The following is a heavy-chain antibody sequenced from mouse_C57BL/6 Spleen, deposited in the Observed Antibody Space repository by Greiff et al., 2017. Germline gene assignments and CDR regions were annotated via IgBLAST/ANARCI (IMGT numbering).Heavy chain of an antibody. D-gene: IGHD1-1*01. Sequence: VKLQESGPELVKPGASVKLSCKASGYTFTSYDINWVKQRPGQGLEWIGWIYPRDGSTKYNEKFKGKATLTVDTSSSTAYMELHSLTSEDSAVYFYARASGSSYVGFGYWGQGTTLTVSS. CDR3: ARASGSSYVGFGY. CDR1: GYTFTSYD. V-gene: IGHV1-85*01. CDR2: IYPRDGST. J-gene: IGHJ2*01.